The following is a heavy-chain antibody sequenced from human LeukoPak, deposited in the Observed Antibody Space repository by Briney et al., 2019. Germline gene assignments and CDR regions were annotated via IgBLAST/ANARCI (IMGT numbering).Heavy chain of an antibody. D-gene: IGHD3-22*01. J-gene: IGHJ3*02. V-gene: IGHV3-21*01. CDR3: ARTGYYDSSGVPNDAFDI. CDR2: ISGSGATT. CDR1: GFTFRSYG. Sequence: GGSLRLSCAASGFTFRSYGMSWVRQAPGRGLEWVSGISGSGATTYYADSVKGRFTISRDNAKNSLYLQMNSLRAEDTAVYYCARTGYYDSSGVPNDAFDIWGQGTMVTVSS.